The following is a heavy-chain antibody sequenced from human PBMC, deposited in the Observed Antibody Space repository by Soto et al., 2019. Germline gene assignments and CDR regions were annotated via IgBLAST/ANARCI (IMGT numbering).Heavy chain of an antibody. CDR1: GFTFSNAW. V-gene: IGHV3-15*01. CDR3: TRERPRRLEPLGWFVA. D-gene: IGHD6-19*01. CDR2: IKSKTDGGTT. J-gene: IGHJ5*02. Sequence: VGSLRLSCAASGFTFSNAWMSWVRQSPGKGLEWVGRIKSKTDGGTTDYAAPVKGRFTISRDDSKNTLYLQMNSLKTEDTAVYYCTRERPRRLEPLGWFVAWGQATLLTVSS.